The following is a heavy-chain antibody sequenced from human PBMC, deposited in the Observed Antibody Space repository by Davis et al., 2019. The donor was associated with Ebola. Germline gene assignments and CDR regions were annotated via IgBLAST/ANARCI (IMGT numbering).Heavy chain of an antibody. J-gene: IGHJ4*02. Sequence: PSETLSLTCAISGNSVSGSGTAWNWIRQSLSRGLEWLGRTYYTSRWYNDYAVSMKSRITINPDTSKNQFSLQLSSVTPEDTAVYYCARGWLRSGFDYWGQGTLVIVSS. CDR3: ARGWLRSGFDY. CDR2: TYYTSRWYN. CDR1: GNSVSGSGTA. V-gene: IGHV6-1*01. D-gene: IGHD5-12*01.